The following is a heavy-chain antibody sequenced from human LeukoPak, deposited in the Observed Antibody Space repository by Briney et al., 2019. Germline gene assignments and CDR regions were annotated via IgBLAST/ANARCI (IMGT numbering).Heavy chain of an antibody. CDR1: GFTFSSYA. V-gene: IGHV3-23*01. Sequence: PGGSLRLSCAASGFTFSSYAMSWVRQAPGKGLEWVSAISGSGGSTYYADSVKGRFTISRDNSKNTLYLQMNSLRVEDTGVYYCARGGAARPDYWGQGTLVTVSS. D-gene: IGHD6-6*01. CDR2: ISGSGGST. J-gene: IGHJ4*02. CDR3: ARGGAARPDY.